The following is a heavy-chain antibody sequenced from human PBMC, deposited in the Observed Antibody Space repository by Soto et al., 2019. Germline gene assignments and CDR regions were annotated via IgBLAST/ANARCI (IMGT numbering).Heavy chain of an antibody. J-gene: IGHJ3*02. V-gene: IGHV1-18*01. CDR2: ISAYNGNT. CDR3: ARTLSTYYDFWSGPDAFDI. Sequence: ASVKVSCKASGYTFTSYGISWVRQAPGQGLEWMGWISAYNGNTNYAQKHQGRVTMTTDTSTSTAYMELRSLRYDDTAVYYCARTLSTYYDFWSGPDAFDIWGQGTMVTVSS. CDR1: GYTFTSYG. D-gene: IGHD3-3*01.